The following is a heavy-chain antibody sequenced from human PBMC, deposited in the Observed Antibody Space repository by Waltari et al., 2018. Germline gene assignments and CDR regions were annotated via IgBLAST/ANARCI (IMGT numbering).Heavy chain of an antibody. J-gene: IGHJ2*01. CDR2: SNSDGSSI. D-gene: IGHD4-17*01. V-gene: IGHV3-74*01. CDR3: ARGARRTTVTTGWWYFDV. CDR1: GFTFSLYW. Sequence: ESGGGLVQPGGSLRLSCAASGFTFSLYWMHWVRQVPVKGLVWVSRSNSDGSSISYADSVKGRFTIYKDNAKNTVYLQMNSLRDDDTAIYYCARGARRTTVTTGWWYFDVWGRGTLVTVSS.